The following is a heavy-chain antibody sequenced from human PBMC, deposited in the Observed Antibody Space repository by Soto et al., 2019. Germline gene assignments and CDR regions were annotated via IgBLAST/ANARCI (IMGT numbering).Heavy chain of an antibody. CDR3: AKDLRQYSGYESNWFDP. Sequence: GGSLRLSCAASGFTFSSYGMHWVRQAPGKGLEWVAVISYDGSNKYYADSVKGRFTISRDNSKNTLYLQMNSLRAEDTAVYYCAKDLRQYSGYESNWFDPWGQGTLVTVSS. D-gene: IGHD5-12*01. J-gene: IGHJ5*02. CDR1: GFTFSSYG. V-gene: IGHV3-30*18. CDR2: ISYDGSNK.